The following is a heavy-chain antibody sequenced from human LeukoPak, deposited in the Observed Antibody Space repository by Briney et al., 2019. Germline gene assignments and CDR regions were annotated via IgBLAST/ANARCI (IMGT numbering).Heavy chain of an antibody. CDR2: IHPNSGAT. CDR1: GYTFTAFY. J-gene: IGHJ5*02. V-gene: IGHV1-2*02. D-gene: IGHD6-6*01. CDR3: ARSNVAVRRGDNLFDP. Sequence: ASVKVSCKASGYTFTAFYIHWVRQAPGQGLEWMGWIHPNSGATIYAQKFQGRFIVTRDTSISTAYMELNSLTSDDTAMYYCARSNVAVRRGDNLFDPWGQGTLVTVSS.